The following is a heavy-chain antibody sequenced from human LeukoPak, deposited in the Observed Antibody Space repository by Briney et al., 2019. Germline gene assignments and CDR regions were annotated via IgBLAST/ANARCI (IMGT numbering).Heavy chain of an antibody. J-gene: IGHJ2*01. CDR2: INTDGSST. CDR1: GFTFSSYW. CDR3: ARDTSGDVDYDYVWGSYRYWYFDL. Sequence: GGSLRLSCAASGFTFSSYWMHWVRQAPGKGLVWVSRINTDGSSTSYADSVKGRFTISRDNAKNTLYLQMNGLRAEDTAVYYCARDTSGDVDYDYVWGSYRYWYFDLWGRGTLVTVSS. D-gene: IGHD3-16*02. V-gene: IGHV3-74*01.